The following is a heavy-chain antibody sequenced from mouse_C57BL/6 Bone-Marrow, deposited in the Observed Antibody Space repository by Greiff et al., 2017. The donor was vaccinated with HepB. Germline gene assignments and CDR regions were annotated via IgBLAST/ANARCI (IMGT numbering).Heavy chain of an antibody. Sequence: QVQLQQPGAELVKPGASVKMSCKASGYTFTSYWITWVKQRPGQGLEWIGDIYPGSGSTNYNEKFKSKATLTVDTSSRTAYMQLSSLTSEDSAVYYCARGNYGNYWAMDYWGQGTSVTVSS. D-gene: IGHD2-1*01. CDR3: ARGNYGNYWAMDY. CDR1: GYTFTSYW. V-gene: IGHV1-55*01. CDR2: IYPGSGST. J-gene: IGHJ4*01.